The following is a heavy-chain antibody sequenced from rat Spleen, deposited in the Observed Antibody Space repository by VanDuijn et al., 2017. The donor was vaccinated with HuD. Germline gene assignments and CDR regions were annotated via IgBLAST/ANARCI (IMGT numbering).Heavy chain of an antibody. V-gene: IGHV5-27*01. CDR2: ISPSGGST. D-gene: IGHD1-6*01. Sequence: EVQLVESGGGLVQPGRSLKLSCAASGFTFRNYDMAWVRQAPTKGLEWVASISPSGGSTYYRDSVKGRFTVSRDNAKSTLFLQMDSLRSEDTATYYCATGPRILRLDWFAYWGRGALVTVSS. CDR3: ATGPRILRLDWFAY. J-gene: IGHJ3*01. CDR1: GFTFRNYD.